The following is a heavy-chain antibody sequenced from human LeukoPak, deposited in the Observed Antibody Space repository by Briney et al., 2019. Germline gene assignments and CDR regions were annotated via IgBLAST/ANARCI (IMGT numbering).Heavy chain of an antibody. J-gene: IGHJ4*02. CDR2: ISSSGSTI. Sequence: GGSLRLSCAASGFTFSRYSMNWVRQAPGKGLEWISYISSSGSTIYYADSVKGRFTISRDNSKNTLYLQMNSLRAEDTAVYYCAKDLAAAMYYFDYWGQGTLVTVSS. V-gene: IGHV3-48*01. CDR1: GFTFSRYS. D-gene: IGHD6-13*01. CDR3: AKDLAAAMYYFDY.